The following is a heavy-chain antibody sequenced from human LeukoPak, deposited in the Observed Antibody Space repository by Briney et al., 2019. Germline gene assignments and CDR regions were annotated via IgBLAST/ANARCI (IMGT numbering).Heavy chain of an antibody. J-gene: IGHJ4*02. V-gene: IGHV3-53*01. Sequence: GGSLRLSCAASGFSVSSNYMSWVRQAPGKGLEWVSVIYSGGNTYYADSVRGRFTISRDNSKNTLSLQMNSLRAEDTAVYYCARSPTYYYDSSGYWDYWGQGTLVTVSS. CDR1: GFSVSSNY. CDR2: IYSGGNT. D-gene: IGHD3-22*01. CDR3: ARSPTYYYDSSGYWDY.